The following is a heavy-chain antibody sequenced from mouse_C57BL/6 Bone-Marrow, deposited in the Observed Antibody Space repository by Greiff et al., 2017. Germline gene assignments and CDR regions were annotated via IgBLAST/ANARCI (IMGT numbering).Heavy chain of an antibody. CDR1: GFSLSTSGMG. CDR2: IYWDDDK. V-gene: IGHV8-12*01. J-gene: IGHJ3*01. Sequence: QVTLKECGPGILQSSQTLSLTCSFSGFSLSTSGMGVSWIRQPPGKGLEWLAHIYWDDDKRYNPSLKSRLTLSKATSRNQVFLTISRVDTADTATYYCARYYGSSPDWFAYWGQGTLVTVSA. CDR3: ARYYGSSPDWFAY. D-gene: IGHD1-1*01.